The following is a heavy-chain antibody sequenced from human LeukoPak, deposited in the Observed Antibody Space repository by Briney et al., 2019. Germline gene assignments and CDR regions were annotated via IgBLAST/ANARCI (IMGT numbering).Heavy chain of an antibody. CDR1: GGSISSSNW. D-gene: IGHD6-13*01. CDR2: IYYSGST. CDR3: ARGHSSSWYGPDSLPHFDY. Sequence: SETLSLTCAVSGGSISSSNWWSWIRQPPGKGLEWIGYIYYSGSTNYNPSLKSRVTISVDTSKNQFSLKLSSVTAADTAVYYCARGHSSSWYGPDSLPHFDYWGQGTLVTVSS. J-gene: IGHJ4*02. V-gene: IGHV4-61*01.